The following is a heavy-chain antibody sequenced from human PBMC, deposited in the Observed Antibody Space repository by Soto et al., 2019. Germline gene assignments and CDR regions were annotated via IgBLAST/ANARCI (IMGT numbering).Heavy chain of an antibody. CDR3: EGNNWNDGDAFDI. Sequence: GGSLRLSCAASGFTFSSYSMNWVRQAPGKGLEWVSSISSSSSYIYYADSVKGRFTISRDNAKNSLYLQMNSLRAEDTAVYYCEGNNWNDGDAFDIWGQGTMVTVSS. J-gene: IGHJ3*02. D-gene: IGHD1-20*01. CDR2: ISSSSSYI. V-gene: IGHV3-21*01. CDR1: GFTFSSYS.